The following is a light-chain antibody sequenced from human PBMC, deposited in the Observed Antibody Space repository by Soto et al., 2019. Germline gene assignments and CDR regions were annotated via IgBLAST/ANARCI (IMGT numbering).Light chain of an antibody. CDR3: EQYNSYFRT. V-gene: IGKV1-5*03. CDR2: KAS. J-gene: IGKJ1*01. CDR1: QSVSTW. Sequence: DIQMTQSPSTLSASVGDRVTITCRASQSVSTWLAWYQQKPGKAPNLLIYKASSLQSGVPSRFSGSGSGTEFTLTISSLQPDDFGTYYCEQYNSYFRTFGQGTKVEIK.